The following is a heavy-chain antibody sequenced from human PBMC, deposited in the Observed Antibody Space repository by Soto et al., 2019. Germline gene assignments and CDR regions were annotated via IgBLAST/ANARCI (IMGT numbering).Heavy chain of an antibody. V-gene: IGHV1-2*02. CDR1: GYTFTGYY. J-gene: IGHJ4*02. Sequence: ASVKVSCKASGYTFTGYYMHWVRQAPGQGLEWMGWINPNSGGTNYAQKFQGRVTMTRDMSISTAYMELSRLRSDDTAVYYCARVRQYQLLYFDYWGQGTLVAVSS. CDR2: INPNSGGT. CDR3: ARVRQYQLLYFDY. D-gene: IGHD2-2*01.